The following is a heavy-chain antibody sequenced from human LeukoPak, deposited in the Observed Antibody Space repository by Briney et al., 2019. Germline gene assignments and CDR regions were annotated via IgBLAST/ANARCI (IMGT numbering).Heavy chain of an antibody. CDR3: AKSPGPVAGNAEYFQH. D-gene: IGHD6-19*01. V-gene: IGHV3-30*02. CDR2: IRYDGSNK. J-gene: IGHJ1*01. CDR1: GFTFSSYA. Sequence: GGSLRLSCAASGFTFSSYAMNWVRQAPGKGLEWVAFIRYDGSNKYYADSVKGRFTISRDNSKNTLYLQMNSLRAEDTAVYYCAKSPGPVAGNAEYFQHWGQGTLVTVSS.